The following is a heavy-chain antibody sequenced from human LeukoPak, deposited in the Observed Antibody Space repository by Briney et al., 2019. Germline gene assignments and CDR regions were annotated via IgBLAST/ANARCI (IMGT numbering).Heavy chain of an antibody. CDR3: ARDQGYYDSSGYLMPWDY. Sequence: ASVKVSCKVSGYTLTELSMHWVRQAPGQGLEWMGWISAYNGNTNYAQKLQGRVTMTTDTSTSTAYMELRSLRSDDTAVYYCARDQGYYDSSGYLMPWDYWGQGTLVTVSS. D-gene: IGHD3-22*01. CDR2: ISAYNGNT. J-gene: IGHJ4*02. CDR1: GYTLTELS. V-gene: IGHV1-18*01.